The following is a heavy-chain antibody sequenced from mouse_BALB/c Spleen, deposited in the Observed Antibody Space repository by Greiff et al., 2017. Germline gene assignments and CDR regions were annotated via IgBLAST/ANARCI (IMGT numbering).Heavy chain of an antibody. CDR2: ISDGGSYT. V-gene: IGHV5-4*02. D-gene: IGHD2-4*01. CDR3: ARSTMITEAWFAY. J-gene: IGHJ3*01. CDR1: GFTFSDYY. Sequence: VQLKESGGGLVKPGGSLKLSCAASGFTFSDYYMYWVRKTPEKRLEWVATISDGGSYTYYPDSVKGRFTISRDNAKNNLYLQMSSLKSEDTAMYYCARSTMITEAWFAYWGQGTLVTVSA.